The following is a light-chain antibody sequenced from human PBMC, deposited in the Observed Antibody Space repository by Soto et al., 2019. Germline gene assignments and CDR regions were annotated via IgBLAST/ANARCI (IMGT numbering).Light chain of an antibody. Sequence: DIVMTQSPDSLAVSLGERATINCKSSQSVLYSSNNKNYLGWYQQKAGQPPKLLIYWASTRESGVPDRFSGSGSGTDFTLTISSLQAEDVAVYYCQQYYSTLLTVGGGTKVDIK. CDR2: WAS. J-gene: IGKJ4*01. V-gene: IGKV4-1*01. CDR3: QQYYSTLLT. CDR1: QSVLYSSNNKNY.